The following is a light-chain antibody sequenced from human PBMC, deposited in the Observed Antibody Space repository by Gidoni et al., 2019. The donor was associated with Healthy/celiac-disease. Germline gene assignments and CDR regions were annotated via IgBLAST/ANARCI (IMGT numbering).Light chain of an antibody. CDR3: QQYGSSPPMT. CDR1: QSVSSSY. J-gene: IGKJ1*01. V-gene: IGKV3-20*01. Sequence: IVLTQSPGPLSLSPGERATLSCRASQSVSSSYLAWYQQKPGQAPRLLIYGASSRATGIPDRFSGSGSGTDFTLTISRLEPEDFAVYYCQQYGSSPPMTFGQGTKVEIK. CDR2: GAS.